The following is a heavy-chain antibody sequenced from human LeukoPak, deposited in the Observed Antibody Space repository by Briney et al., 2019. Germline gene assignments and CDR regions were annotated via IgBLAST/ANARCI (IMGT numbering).Heavy chain of an antibody. CDR1: GGSISSYY. D-gene: IGHD6-13*01. CDR3: ARPSSSWRGDNWFDP. V-gene: IGHV4-4*07. CDR2: IYTSGST. Sequence: SETLSLTCTVSGGSISSYYWSWFRQPAGKGLEWIGRIYTSGSTNYNPSLKSRVTMSVDTSKNQFSLKLSSVTAADTAVYYCARPSSSWRGDNWFDPWGQGTLVTVSS. J-gene: IGHJ5*02.